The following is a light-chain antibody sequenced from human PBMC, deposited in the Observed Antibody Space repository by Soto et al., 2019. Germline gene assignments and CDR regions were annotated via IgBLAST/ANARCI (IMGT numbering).Light chain of an antibody. J-gene: IGKJ1*01. CDR2: AAS. Sequence: DIQMTQSPSSLSASVGDGVTVTCRASQGISNDLAWYQHKPGKIPELLIYAASTLQSGVPSRFSGSGSGTDFTLTISSLQPEDVATYYCQKYNSAPWTFGQGTKVDIK. V-gene: IGKV1-27*01. CDR3: QKYNSAPWT. CDR1: QGISND.